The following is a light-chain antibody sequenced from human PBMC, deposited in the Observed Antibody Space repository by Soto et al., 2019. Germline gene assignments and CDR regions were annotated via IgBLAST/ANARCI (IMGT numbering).Light chain of an antibody. CDR2: EVR. J-gene: IGLJ1*01. CDR3: CSYTRSNTYV. CDR1: SSDVGRYNY. V-gene: IGLV2-14*01. Sequence: QSVLTQPASVSGSRGQSITITCTGTSSDVGRYNYVSWYQQHPGKAPKLMIYEVRNRPSGVSYRFSGSKSGNTASLTISGLQPEDEADYYCCSYTRSNTYVFGSGTKVTVL.